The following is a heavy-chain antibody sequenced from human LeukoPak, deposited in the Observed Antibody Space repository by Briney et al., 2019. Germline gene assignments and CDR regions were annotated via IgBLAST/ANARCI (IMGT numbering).Heavy chain of an antibody. D-gene: IGHD3-10*01. Sequence: SETLSLTCAVYGGSFSDYYWSWIRQSPGKWLEWIGEINHSGSTNYNPSLKSRVTISVDTSKNQFSLKLTSVTAADTAVYYCARDSSYYYGSGGPIRLDYWGQGTLVTVSS. CDR2: INHSGST. CDR1: GGSFSDYY. CDR3: ARDSSYYYGSGGPIRLDY. J-gene: IGHJ4*02. V-gene: IGHV4-34*01.